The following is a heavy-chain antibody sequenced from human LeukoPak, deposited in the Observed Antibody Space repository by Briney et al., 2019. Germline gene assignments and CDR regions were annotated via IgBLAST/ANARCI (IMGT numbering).Heavy chain of an antibody. D-gene: IGHD6-13*01. J-gene: IGHJ4*02. Sequence: GGSLRLSCAASGITFSSYAMSWVRQAPGKGLEWVSAISGSGGSTYYADSVKGRFTISRDNSKNTLYLQMNSLRAEDTALYYCAKARSGTAAAAFNYWGQGTLVTVSS. V-gene: IGHV3-23*01. CDR1: GITFSSYA. CDR2: ISGSGGST. CDR3: AKARSGTAAAAFNY.